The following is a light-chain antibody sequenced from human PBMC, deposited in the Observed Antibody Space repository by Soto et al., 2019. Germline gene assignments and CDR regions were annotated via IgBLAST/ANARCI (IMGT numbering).Light chain of an antibody. Sequence: QPVLTQPPSASGTPGQRVTISCSGSNSNIGSYTVNWYQQLPGTAPKLLIYNNNQRPSGVPDRFSGSKSGTSASLAISGLQSEDEADYYCAAWDDSLNGYVFGTGTKVTVL. CDR3: AAWDDSLNGYV. CDR2: NNN. CDR1: NSNIGSYT. V-gene: IGLV1-44*01. J-gene: IGLJ1*01.